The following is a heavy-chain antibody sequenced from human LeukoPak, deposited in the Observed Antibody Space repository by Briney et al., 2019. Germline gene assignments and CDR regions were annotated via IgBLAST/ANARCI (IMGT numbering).Heavy chain of an antibody. Sequence: PSETLSLTCAVYGGSFSGYYWSWIRQPPGKGLEWIGEINHSGSTNYSPSLKSRVTISVDTSKNQFSLKLSSVTAADTAVYYCARGQRGYSSSWYYYYYGMDVWGQGTTVTVSS. V-gene: IGHV4-34*01. CDR1: GGSFSGYY. D-gene: IGHD6-13*01. J-gene: IGHJ6*02. CDR3: ARGQRGYSSSWYYYYYGMDV. CDR2: INHSGST.